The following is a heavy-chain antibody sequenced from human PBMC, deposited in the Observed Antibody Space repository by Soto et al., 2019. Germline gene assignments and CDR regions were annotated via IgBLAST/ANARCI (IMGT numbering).Heavy chain of an antibody. D-gene: IGHD2-21*02. J-gene: IGHJ3*01. V-gene: IGHV3-30-3*01. CDR1: GFTFSLFA. CDR2: ISYDGRNI. CDR3: AAHLYCGNDCYQAALNT. Sequence: QLVESGGGVVQPGRSLRLTCAGSGFTFSLFAMHWVRQAPGKGLEWVTVISYDGRNIYYADSVMGRFTISRDNSKNTVHLQMNNLRSEDTAVYYCAAHLYCGNDCYQAALNTWGHWTVVTVSS.